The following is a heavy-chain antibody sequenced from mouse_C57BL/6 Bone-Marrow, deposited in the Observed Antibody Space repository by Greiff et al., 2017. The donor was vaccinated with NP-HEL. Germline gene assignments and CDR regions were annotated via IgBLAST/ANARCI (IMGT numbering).Heavy chain of an antibody. CDR1: GFNIKDDY. V-gene: IGHV14-4*01. CDR2: IDPENGDT. Sequence: VQLQQSGAELVRPGASVKLSCTASGFNIKDDYMHWVKQRPEQGLEWIGWIDPENGDTEYASKFQGKATITADTSSNTAYLQLSSLTSEDTAVYYCTTGYFDYWGQGTTRTVSS. CDR3: TTGYFDY. J-gene: IGHJ2*01.